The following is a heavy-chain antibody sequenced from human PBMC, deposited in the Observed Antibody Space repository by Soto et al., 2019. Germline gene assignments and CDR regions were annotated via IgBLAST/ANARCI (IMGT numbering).Heavy chain of an antibody. CDR3: AKADTAMVTRYYFDY. V-gene: IGHV3-73*01. CDR2: IRSKANSYAT. CDR1: GFTFSGSS. Sequence: GGSPRLSCAASGFTFSGSSMHWVRQASGKGLEWIGHIRSKANSYATAYAASVKGRFTISRDNSKNTLYLQMNSLRAEDTAVYYCAKADTAMVTRYYFDYWGQGTLVTVSS. J-gene: IGHJ4*02. D-gene: IGHD5-18*01.